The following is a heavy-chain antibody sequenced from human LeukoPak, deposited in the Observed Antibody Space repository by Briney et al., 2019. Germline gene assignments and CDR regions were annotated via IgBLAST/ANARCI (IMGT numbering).Heavy chain of an antibody. CDR3: ARGVTSCGGDCYGY. V-gene: IGHV1-69*13. CDR1: GGTLSSYA. Sequence: SVKVSCKASGGTLSSYAISWVRQAPGQGLEWMGGIIPIFGTANYAQKFQGRVTITAAESTSSAYIELSSLRSEDTAVYYCARGVTSCGGDCYGYWGQGTLVTVSS. J-gene: IGHJ4*02. CDR2: IIPIFGTA. D-gene: IGHD2-21*01.